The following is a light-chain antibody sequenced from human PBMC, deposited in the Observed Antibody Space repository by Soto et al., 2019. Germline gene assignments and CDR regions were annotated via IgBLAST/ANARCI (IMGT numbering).Light chain of an antibody. CDR1: SSDVGSYNY. CDR2: DVN. J-gene: IGLJ3*02. V-gene: IGLV2-11*01. Sequence: QSALTQPRSVSGSPGQSLTISCTGASSDVGSYNYVSWYQQYPGKAPKVLIYDVNQRPSGVPDRFSGSKSGNTASLSISGRQAEDEADYYCCSFAGSYTFWVFGGGTKLTVL. CDR3: CSFAGSYTFWV.